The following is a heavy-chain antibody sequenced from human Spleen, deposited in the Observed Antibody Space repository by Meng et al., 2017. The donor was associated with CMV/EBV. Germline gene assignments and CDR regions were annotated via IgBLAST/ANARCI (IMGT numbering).Heavy chain of an antibody. D-gene: IGHD6-19*01. V-gene: IGHV3-53*05. CDR1: GFSVSSYF. CDR2: IRSDDST. CDR3: ARAVAVAAPFEY. J-gene: IGHJ4*02. Sequence: GESLKISCAVSGFSVSSYFMTWVRQAPGKGLEYVSFIRSDDSTNYAKTVQGRFTISRDTSENTLYLQMNSLRRDDTAVYYCARAVAVAAPFEYWGQGTLVTVSS.